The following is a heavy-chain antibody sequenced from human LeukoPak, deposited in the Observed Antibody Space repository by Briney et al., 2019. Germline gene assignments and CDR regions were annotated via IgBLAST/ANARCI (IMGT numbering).Heavy chain of an antibody. J-gene: IGHJ4*02. CDR2: IRYDGSNK. Sequence: GGSLRLSCAASGFTFSSYGMHWVRQAPGKGLEWVAFIRYDGSNKYYADSVKGRFTISRDNSKNTLYLQMNSLRAEDTAVYYCARDPRHGSGSFDYWGQGTLVTVSS. V-gene: IGHV3-30*02. CDR3: ARDPRHGSGSFDY. CDR1: GFTFSSYG. D-gene: IGHD3-10*01.